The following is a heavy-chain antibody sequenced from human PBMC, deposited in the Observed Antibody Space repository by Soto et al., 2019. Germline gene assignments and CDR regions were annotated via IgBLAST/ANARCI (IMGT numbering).Heavy chain of an antibody. CDR1: GGSFSGYY. CDR2: INREGVT. V-gene: IGHV4-34*01. J-gene: IGHJ4*02. Sequence: QVQLQQWGAWLLKPSETLSLTCTVLGGSFSGYYWGWIRQPPGKGLEWIGEINREGVTNYNPSLKSRLTISVDTSKNQFSLNLNSVTAADTAVYYCARTATQCSRTSCYTVSLDFWGQGTLVTVSS. CDR3: ARTATQCSRTSCYTVSLDF. D-gene: IGHD2-2*02.